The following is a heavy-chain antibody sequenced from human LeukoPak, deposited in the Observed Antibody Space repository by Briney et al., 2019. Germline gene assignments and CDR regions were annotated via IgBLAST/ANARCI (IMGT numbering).Heavy chain of an antibody. CDR2: IRYDGSNI. V-gene: IGHV3-30*02. D-gene: IGHD1-14*01. Sequence: GRSLRLSCAASGFTFSNFGMHWVRQAPCKGLEWVAFIRYDGSNIHYADSVKGRFTISRDNSKNTLYLQMNSLRAEDTAVYYCASQKEPATSFDYWGQGTLVTVSS. CDR3: ASQKEPATSFDY. CDR1: GFTFSNFG. J-gene: IGHJ4*02.